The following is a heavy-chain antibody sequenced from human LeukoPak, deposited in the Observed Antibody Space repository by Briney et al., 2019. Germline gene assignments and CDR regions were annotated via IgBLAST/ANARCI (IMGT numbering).Heavy chain of an antibody. D-gene: IGHD1-20*01. CDR3: ARAVFAGDLLTGYWYFDL. CDR1: GFTLTSSG. V-gene: IGHV3-33*01. J-gene: IGHJ2*01. Sequence: GQSLTLSCPPSGFTLTSSGFRWARQAPGNWLAWVALIWYEGSNKYYAHSVKGRYTLSRDNSKNTVYLQMNSLRAEDTAVYYCARAVFAGDLLTGYWYFDLWGRGTLVTVSS. CDR2: IWYEGSNK.